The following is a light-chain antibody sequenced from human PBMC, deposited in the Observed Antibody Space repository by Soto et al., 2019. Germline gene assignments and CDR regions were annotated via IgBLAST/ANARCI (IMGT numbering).Light chain of an antibody. J-gene: IGKJ1*01. CDR1: QSISIF. CDR2: GAS. CDR3: QRSYGSPPWT. V-gene: IGKV1-39*01. Sequence: DIQMTPSPSSLSASVGDRVTITCRASQSISIFLNWYQQKPGKAPKLLIYGASTLQGGVPSRFSGSGSGTDFTLTISRLQPEDFATYYCQRSYGSPPWTFGQGTKVDIK.